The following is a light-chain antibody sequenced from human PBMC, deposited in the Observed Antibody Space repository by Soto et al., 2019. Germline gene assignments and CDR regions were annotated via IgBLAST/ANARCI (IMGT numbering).Light chain of an antibody. J-gene: IGKJ5*01. CDR1: QSVSSN. Sequence: EIVMTQSPATLSVSPGGRATLSCRASQSVSSNLALYQQKPGQAPRLLIYGASTRATGIPARFSGSGSATEFTLTISSLKSEDFAVYYCQQYNNWPSITFGQGTRLEIK. CDR3: QQYNNWPSIT. V-gene: IGKV3-15*01. CDR2: GAS.